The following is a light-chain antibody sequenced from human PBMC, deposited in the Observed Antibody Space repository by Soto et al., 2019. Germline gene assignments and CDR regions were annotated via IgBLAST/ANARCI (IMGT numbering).Light chain of an antibody. V-gene: IGKV3-11*01. CDR3: QHRSSWPLT. CDR1: QTVSTY. CDR2: DAS. Sequence: IVLTQFPSTLSLSPWERSTLSFMASQTVSTYLAWYQQHPGQAPRLLIYDASNRATGIPARFSGSGSGTDFTLTISSLEPEDFAVYYCQHRSSWPLTFGGGTKVDIK. J-gene: IGKJ4*01.